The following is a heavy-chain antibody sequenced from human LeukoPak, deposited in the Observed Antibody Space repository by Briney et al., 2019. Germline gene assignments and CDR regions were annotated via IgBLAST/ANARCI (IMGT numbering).Heavy chain of an antibody. D-gene: IGHD5-18*01. V-gene: IGHV3-74*01. CDR2: INTDGSST. Sequence: PGGSLRLSCAASGFTFSSYWMHWVRQAPGKGLVWVSRINTDGSSTSYADSVKGRFAISRDNAKNTLYLQMNSLRAEDTAVYYCASLRGYSYGPLDYWGQGTPVTVSS. J-gene: IGHJ4*02. CDR1: GFTFSSYW. CDR3: ASLRGYSYGPLDY.